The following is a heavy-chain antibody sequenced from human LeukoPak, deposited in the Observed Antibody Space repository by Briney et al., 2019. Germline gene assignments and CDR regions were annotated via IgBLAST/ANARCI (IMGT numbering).Heavy chain of an antibody. V-gene: IGHV3-7*03. Sequence: GGSLRLSCAASGFTFSSYSMSWVRQAPGKGLEWVANIKQDGSEENYVGSVKGRFTIARDNAKNSLYLQMNSLRAEDTAVYYCAKTSWFGELLRYYYYYYMDVWGKGTTVTVSS. CDR2: IKQDGSEE. CDR1: GFTFSSYS. D-gene: IGHD3-10*01. J-gene: IGHJ6*03. CDR3: AKTSWFGELLRYYYYYYMDV.